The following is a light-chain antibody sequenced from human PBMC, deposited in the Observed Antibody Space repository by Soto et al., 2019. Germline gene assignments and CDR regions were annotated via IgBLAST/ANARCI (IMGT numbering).Light chain of an antibody. J-gene: IGLJ1*01. CDR3: SSYTSSSTHNYV. Sequence: QSVLTQPASVSGSPGQSITISCTGTSSDVGAYNYVSWYQHHPGKAPKLMLYDVANRPSGVSNRFSGSKSGNTASLTISGLQAEDEADYYCSSYTSSSTHNYVFGTGTKVTVL. CDR2: DVA. V-gene: IGLV2-14*03. CDR1: SSDVGAYNY.